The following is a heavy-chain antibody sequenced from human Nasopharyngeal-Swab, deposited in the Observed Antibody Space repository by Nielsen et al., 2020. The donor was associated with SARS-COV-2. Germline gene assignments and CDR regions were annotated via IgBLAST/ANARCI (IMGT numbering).Heavy chain of an antibody. CDR1: GFTFSSYG. J-gene: IGHJ4*02. V-gene: IGHV3-30*18. CDR2: ISYDGSNK. Sequence: GESLKISCAASGFTFSSYGMHWVRQAPGKGLEWVAVISYDGSNKYYADSVKGRFTISRDNSKNTLYLQMNSLRAEDTAVYYCAKDLEQQLAYYFDYWGQGTLVTVSS. D-gene: IGHD6-13*01. CDR3: AKDLEQQLAYYFDY.